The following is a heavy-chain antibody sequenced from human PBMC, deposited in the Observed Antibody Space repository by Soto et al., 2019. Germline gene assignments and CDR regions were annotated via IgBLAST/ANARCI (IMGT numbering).Heavy chain of an antibody. CDR2: ISYDGSNK. Sequence: GGSLRLSCAASGFTFSSYAMHWVRQAPGKGLEWVAVISYDGSNKYYADSVKGRFTISRDNSKNTLYLQMNSLRAEDTAVYYCARRRYCSGGSCYAHYYYYYMDVWGKGTTVTVSS. CDR3: ARRRYCSGGSCYAHYYYYYMDV. CDR1: GFTFSSYA. V-gene: IGHV3-30-3*01. J-gene: IGHJ6*03. D-gene: IGHD2-15*01.